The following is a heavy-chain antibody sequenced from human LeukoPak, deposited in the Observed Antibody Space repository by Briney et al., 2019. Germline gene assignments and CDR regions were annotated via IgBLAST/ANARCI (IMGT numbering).Heavy chain of an antibody. Sequence: GGSLRLSYAASGFTFSAYSMNWVRQAPEKGLEWVSYIGSSSSPIYYADSVKGRFTISRDNAKNSLYLQMDCLRAEDTAVYYCARDQAYSFDYWGQGTLVTVSS. V-gene: IGHV3-48*01. J-gene: IGHJ4*02. CDR2: IGSSSSPI. CDR1: GFTFSAYS. CDR3: ARDQAYSFDY. D-gene: IGHD4-11*01.